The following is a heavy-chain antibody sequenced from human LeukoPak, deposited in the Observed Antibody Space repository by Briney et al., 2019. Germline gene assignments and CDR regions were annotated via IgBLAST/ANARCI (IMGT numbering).Heavy chain of an antibody. D-gene: IGHD1-26*01. CDR3: ARGDYQWELLVSDY. CDR1: GYTFASYD. V-gene: IGHV1-2*02. CDR2: INPNSGGT. J-gene: IGHJ4*02. Sequence: GGSVKVSCKASGYTFASYDTNWVRQATGQGLEWMGWINPNSGGTNYAQKFQGRVTMTRDTSISTAYMELSRLRSDDTAVYYCARGDYQWELLVSDYWGQGTLVTVSS.